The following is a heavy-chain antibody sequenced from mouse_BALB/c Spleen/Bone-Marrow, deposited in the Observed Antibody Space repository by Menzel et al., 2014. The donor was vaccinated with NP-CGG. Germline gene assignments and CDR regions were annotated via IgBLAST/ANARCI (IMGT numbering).Heavy chain of an antibody. V-gene: IGHV14-3*02. CDR3: ASYVYEYYLDY. CDR2: IDPANVNT. Sequence: VQLKESGAELVKPGASVKLSCTASGFNIKDTYMHWVKQRPERGLEWIGRIDPANVNTKYDPKSQGKATIIADTSSNTAYLQLSSLTSEDTAVYYCASYVYEYYLDYWGQGTTLTVSS. D-gene: IGHD1-1*01. J-gene: IGHJ2*01. CDR1: GFNIKDTY.